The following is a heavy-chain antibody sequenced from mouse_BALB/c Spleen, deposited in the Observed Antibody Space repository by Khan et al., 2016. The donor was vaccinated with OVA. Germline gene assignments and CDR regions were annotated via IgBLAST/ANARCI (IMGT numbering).Heavy chain of an antibody. CDR2: IAPGSGST. CDR1: GYTFTSYW. V-gene: IGHV1S41*01. CDR3: ARENYYGRSCYAMDY. J-gene: IGHJ4*01. D-gene: IGHD1-1*01. Sequence: DLVKPGASVKLSCKASGYTFTSYWINWIKQRPGQGLEWIGRIAPGSGSTYYNEMFKGKATLTVDTYYSTSYIQLSSRSSDDSAVYFGARENYYGRSCYAMDYWGQGTSVTVSS.